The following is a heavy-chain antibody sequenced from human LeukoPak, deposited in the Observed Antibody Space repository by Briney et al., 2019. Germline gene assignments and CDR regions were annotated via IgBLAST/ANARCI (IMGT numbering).Heavy chain of an antibody. V-gene: IGHV3-20*04. Sequence: PGRSLRLSCAAPGFTFDDYAMHWVRQAPGKGLEWVSGINWNGGSTGYADSVKGRFTISRDNAKNSLYLQVNSLRAEDTALYYCARARQPDLYYYYYMDVWGKGTTVTVSS. CDR2: INWNGGST. CDR3: ARARQPDLYYYYYMDV. J-gene: IGHJ6*03. D-gene: IGHD6-13*01. CDR1: GFTFDDYA.